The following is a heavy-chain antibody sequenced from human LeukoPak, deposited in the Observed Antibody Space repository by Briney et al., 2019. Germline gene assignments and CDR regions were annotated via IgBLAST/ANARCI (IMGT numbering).Heavy chain of an antibody. V-gene: IGHV4-39*07. Sequence: SETLSLTCTVSGGSISSSSYYWAWIRQPPGKGLEWIGSIHYSGSTYYNPSLQSRVTISIDTSKNQFSLKLRFVTAADTAVYYCASYRAAAADYYYYYYMDVWGKGTTVTVSS. CDR1: GGSISSSSYY. J-gene: IGHJ6*03. D-gene: IGHD6-13*01. CDR3: ASYRAAAADYYYYYYMDV. CDR2: IHYSGST.